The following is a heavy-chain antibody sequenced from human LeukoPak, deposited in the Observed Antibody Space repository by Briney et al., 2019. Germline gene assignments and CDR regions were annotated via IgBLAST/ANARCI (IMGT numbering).Heavy chain of an antibody. D-gene: IGHD6-13*01. V-gene: IGHV1-69*13. CDR1: GGTFSSYA. CDR3: AGGDAAGTMSYYYYGMDV. J-gene: IGHJ6*02. Sequence: ASVKVSCKASGGTFSSYAISWVRQAPGQGLEWMGGIIPIFGTANYAQKLQGRVTITADESTSTAYMELSSLRSEDTAVYYCAGGDAAGTMSYYYYGMDVWGQGTTVTVSS. CDR2: IIPIFGTA.